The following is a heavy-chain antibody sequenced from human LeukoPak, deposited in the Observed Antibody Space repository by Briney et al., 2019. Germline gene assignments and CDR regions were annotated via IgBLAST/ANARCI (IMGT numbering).Heavy chain of an antibody. CDR3: ARRDSSGWYVFDY. V-gene: IGHV5-51*01. CDR1: GYTFANYW. J-gene: IGHJ4*02. CDR2: VYPGDSDT. D-gene: IGHD6-19*01. Sequence: LGESLKISCQGSGYTFANYWIGWVRQMPGKGLEWMGLVYPGDSDTRYSPSFQGQVSISVDKSISTAYLQWSSLKASDTAMYYCARRDSSGWYVFDYWGQGTLVTVSS.